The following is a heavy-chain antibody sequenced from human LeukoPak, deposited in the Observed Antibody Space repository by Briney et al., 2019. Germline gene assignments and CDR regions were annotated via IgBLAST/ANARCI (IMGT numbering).Heavy chain of an antibody. CDR1: GGSFSGYY. D-gene: IGHD6-19*01. V-gene: IGHV4-34*01. CDR2: INHSGST. CDR3: ARGSLRPGIAVAGHFDY. Sequence: PSETLSLTCALYGGSFSGYYWSWIRQPPGKGLQWIGEINHSGSTNYNPSLKSRVTISVETCKNQFSLKLSSMIAADTAVYYCARGSLRPGIAVAGHFDYWGQGTLVTLSS. J-gene: IGHJ4*02.